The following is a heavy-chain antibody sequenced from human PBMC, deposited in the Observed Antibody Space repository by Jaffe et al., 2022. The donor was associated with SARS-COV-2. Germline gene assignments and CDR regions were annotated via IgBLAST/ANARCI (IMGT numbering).Heavy chain of an antibody. J-gene: IGHJ3*02. Sequence: QVQLVQSGAEVKKPGASVKVSCKASGYTFTSYAMHWVRQAPGQRLEWMGWINAGNGNTKYSQKFQGRVTITRDTSASTAYMELSSLRSEDTAVYYCARDSHYYVAWGGAFDIWGQGTMVTVSS. D-gene: IGHD3-10*02. V-gene: IGHV1-3*01. CDR2: INAGNGNT. CDR1: GYTFTSYA. CDR3: ARDSHYYVAWGGAFDI.